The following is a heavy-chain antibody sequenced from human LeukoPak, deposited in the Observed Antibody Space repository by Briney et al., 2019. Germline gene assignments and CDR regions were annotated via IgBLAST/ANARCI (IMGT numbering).Heavy chain of an antibody. J-gene: IGHJ6*02. CDR1: GFTFSSYS. D-gene: IGHD3-3*01. Sequence: GGSLRLSCAASGFTFSSYSMNWVRQAPGKGLEWVSSISSSSSYIYYADSVKGRFTISRDNAKNSLYLQMNSLRAEDTAVYYCARKLGLRFLEWSPSSYGMDVWGQGTTVTVSS. CDR2: ISSSSSYI. V-gene: IGHV3-21*01. CDR3: ARKLGLRFLEWSPSSYGMDV.